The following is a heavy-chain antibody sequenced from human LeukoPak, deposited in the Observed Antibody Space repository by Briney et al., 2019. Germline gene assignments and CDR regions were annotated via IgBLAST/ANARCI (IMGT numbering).Heavy chain of an antibody. D-gene: IGHD2-2*01. CDR2: ISGSGDST. CDR1: GFTFSSYA. V-gene: IGHV3-23*01. Sequence: GGSLRLSCAASGFTFSSYAMSWVRQAPGKGLEWVSAISGSGDSTYYADSVKGRFTISKDKSKNTLYLQMNSLRAEDTAVYYCAKPFGYCSSTNCPGGYWGQGTLVTVSS. J-gene: IGHJ4*02. CDR3: AKPFGYCSSTNCPGGY.